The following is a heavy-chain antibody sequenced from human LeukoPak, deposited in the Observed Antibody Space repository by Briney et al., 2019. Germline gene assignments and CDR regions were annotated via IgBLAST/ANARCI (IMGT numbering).Heavy chain of an antibody. Sequence: SETLSLTCTVSGGSISSGSYYWSWIRQPAGKGLEWIGRIYTSGSTNYNPSLKSRVTLSVDTSQNQFSLKLSSVTAADTAVYYCARDDPTAEGWFDPWGQGTLVTVSS. CDR3: ARDDPTAEGWFDP. V-gene: IGHV4-61*02. J-gene: IGHJ5*02. CDR1: GGSISSGSYY. CDR2: IYTSGST.